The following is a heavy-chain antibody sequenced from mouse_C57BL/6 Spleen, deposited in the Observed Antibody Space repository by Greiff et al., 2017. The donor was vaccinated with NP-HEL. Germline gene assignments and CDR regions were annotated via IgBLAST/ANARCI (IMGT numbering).Heavy chain of an antibody. CDR2: ISSGGSYT. J-gene: IGHJ3*01. CDR1: GFTFSSYG. V-gene: IGHV5-6*01. Sequence: EVKVVESGGDLVKPGGSLKLSCAASGFTFSSYGMSWVRQTPDKRLEWVATISSGGSYTYYPDSVKGRFTISRDNAKNTLYLQMSSLKSEDTAMYYCARHETVGLAYWGQGTLVTVSA. CDR3: ARHETVGLAY.